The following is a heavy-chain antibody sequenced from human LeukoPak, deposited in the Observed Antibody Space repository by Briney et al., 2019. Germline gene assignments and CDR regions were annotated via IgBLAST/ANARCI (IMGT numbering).Heavy chain of an antibody. CDR2: ISGSGGTT. CDR3: AKDSKVAAGKNY. V-gene: IGHV3-23*01. Sequence: PGGSLRLSCAASAFTVSTYGMSWVRQAPGKGLEWVAAISGSGGTTYYADSVKGRFTTSRDNSKNTLYLQMNSLRAEDTAVYYCAKDSKVAAGKNYWGQGTLVTVSS. CDR1: AFTVSTYG. J-gene: IGHJ4*02. D-gene: IGHD6-13*01.